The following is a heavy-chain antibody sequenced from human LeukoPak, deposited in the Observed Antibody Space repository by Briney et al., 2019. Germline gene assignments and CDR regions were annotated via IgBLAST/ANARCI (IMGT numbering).Heavy chain of an antibody. CDR3: ARDRGPQGWYFDL. D-gene: IGHD3-10*01. CDR2: INHSGST. V-gene: IGHV4-34*01. CDR1: GGSFSGYY. J-gene: IGHJ2*01. Sequence: PSETLSLTCAVYGGSFSGYYWSWIRQPPGKGLEWIGEINHSGSTNYNPSLKSRVTISVDTSKNQFSLKLSSVTAADTAVYYCARDRGPQGWYFDLWGRGTLVTVSS.